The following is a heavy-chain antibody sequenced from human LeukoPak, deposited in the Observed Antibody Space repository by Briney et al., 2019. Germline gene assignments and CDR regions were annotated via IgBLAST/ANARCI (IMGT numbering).Heavy chain of an antibody. CDR2: FYTSGIT. CDR1: GGSISSYY. D-gene: IGHD6-6*01. V-gene: IGHV4-4*07. J-gene: IGHJ4*02. Sequence: SETLSLTCTVSGGSISSYYWSWIRQPAGKGLEWIGCFYTSGITNYNPSLKSRVTMSVDTSKNQFSLKLSSATAADTAVYYCARESDSSLGYWGQGTLVTVSS. CDR3: ARESDSSLGY.